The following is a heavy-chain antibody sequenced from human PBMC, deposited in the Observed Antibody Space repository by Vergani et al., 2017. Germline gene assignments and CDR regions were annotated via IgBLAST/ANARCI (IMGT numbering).Heavy chain of an antibody. CDR1: GITFWKFG. D-gene: IGHD5-12*01. J-gene: IGHJ3*01. V-gene: IGHV3-9*01. CDR2: ISWNSGAV. Sequence: EVDLVESGGGLAQPGGSLRLSCEASGITFWKFGMHWVRQGPGKGLEWVSGISWNSGAVDYADSVRGRFTISRDNAKNSLFLEMNSLRFEDTAVYFCTTGNVYYHDSAGHGYDHYTGFDLWGQGTLVTVSS. CDR3: TTGNVYYHDSAGHGYDHYTGFDL.